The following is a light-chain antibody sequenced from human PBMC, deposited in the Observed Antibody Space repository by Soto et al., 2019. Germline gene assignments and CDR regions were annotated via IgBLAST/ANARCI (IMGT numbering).Light chain of an antibody. Sequence: DIQMTQSPSSVSASVGDRVTITCRASQGISSWLAWYQQKPGTAPKLLIYAASTLQSGVPPRFRGSGSGKDFPLPISSLQPEDFATYYCQPANSFPLTFGGGPRVDIK. CDR2: AAS. CDR1: QGISSW. J-gene: IGKJ4*01. CDR3: QPANSFPLT. V-gene: IGKV1-12*01.